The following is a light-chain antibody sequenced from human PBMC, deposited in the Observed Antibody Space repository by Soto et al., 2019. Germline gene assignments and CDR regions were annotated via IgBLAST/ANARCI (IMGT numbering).Light chain of an antibody. V-gene: IGKV3-20*01. J-gene: IGKJ2*01. Sequence: EIVLTQSPGTLSLSPGERATLSCRASQSVRSSDLAWYQQKPGQAPRLLIYGASSRATGIPDRFSGSGSGTDFTLTISRLEPEDFAVYYCQQYGSSPRYTFGQGTKLEIK. CDR3: QQYGSSPRYT. CDR2: GAS. CDR1: QSVRSSD.